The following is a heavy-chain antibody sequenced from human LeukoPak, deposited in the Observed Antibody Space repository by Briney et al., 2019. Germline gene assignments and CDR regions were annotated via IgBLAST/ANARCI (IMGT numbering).Heavy chain of an antibody. J-gene: IGHJ4*02. CDR2: INTDTGNP. D-gene: IGHD3-16*02. CDR1: GYTFTKYG. CDR3: ARAFQSLGGLSLPDF. Sequence: ASVKVSCKASGYTFTKYGVYWVRQAPGQGLEWMGWINTDTGNPTYAQGFTGRFVFSLDTSVSTTYLQIRSLKAEDTAVYYCARAFQSLGGLSLPDFWGQGTLVTVSS. V-gene: IGHV7-4-1*02.